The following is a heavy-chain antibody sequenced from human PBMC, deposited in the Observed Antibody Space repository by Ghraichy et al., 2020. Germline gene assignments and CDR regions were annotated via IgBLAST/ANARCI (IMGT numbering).Heavy chain of an antibody. D-gene: IGHD1-7*01. Sequence: GGSLRLSCAAAGFTFTNYNMNWVRQAPGKGLEWVSTIGISGDGIYYAESVKGRFTISRDNARSSLYLQMNSLTVDDTAVYYCARDLNWHSGPWGQGTLVTVSS. CDR1: GFTFTNYN. J-gene: IGHJ5*02. CDR2: IGISGDGI. V-gene: IGHV3-21*01. CDR3: ARDLNWHSGP.